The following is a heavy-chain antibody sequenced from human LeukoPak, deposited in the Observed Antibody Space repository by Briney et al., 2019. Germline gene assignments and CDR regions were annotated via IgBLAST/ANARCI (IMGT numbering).Heavy chain of an antibody. CDR2: IKTGGSTT. V-gene: IGHV3-74*01. Sequence: GGSLRLSCAVSVFTLSSSWMQWVRQAQGKGRVWVSHIKTGGSTTAYADSVKGRFTISRDNSKNTLYLQMNSLRAEDTAVYYCARGIQLIDYWGQGTLVTVSS. CDR3: ARGIQLIDY. D-gene: IGHD5-18*01. J-gene: IGHJ4*02. CDR1: VFTLSSSW.